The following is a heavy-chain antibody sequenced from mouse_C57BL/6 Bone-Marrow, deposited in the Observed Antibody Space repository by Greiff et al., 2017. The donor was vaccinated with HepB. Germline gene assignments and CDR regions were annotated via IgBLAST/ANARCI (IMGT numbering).Heavy chain of an antibody. Sequence: VQLQQPGAELVKPGASVKLSCKASGYTFPSYWMQWVKQRPGQGLEWIGEIDPSDSYTNYNQKFKGKATLTVDTSSSTAYMQLSSLTSEDSAVYYCAREGGTGSFAYWGQGTLVTVSA. D-gene: IGHD4-1*01. CDR3: AREGGTGSFAY. CDR2: IDPSDSYT. J-gene: IGHJ3*01. V-gene: IGHV1-50*01. CDR1: GYTFPSYW.